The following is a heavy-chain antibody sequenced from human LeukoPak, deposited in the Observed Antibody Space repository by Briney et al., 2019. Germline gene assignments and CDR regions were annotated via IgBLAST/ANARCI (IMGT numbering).Heavy chain of an antibody. Sequence: PSETLSLTCTVSGGSISSSSYYWGWIRQPPGKGLEWIGSIYYSGSTYYNPSLKSRVTISVDTSKNQFSLKLSSVTAADTAVYYCARQPHTMIGPRQRTGAFDIWGQGTMVTVSS. V-gene: IGHV4-39*01. CDR3: ARQPHTMIGPRQRTGAFDI. CDR2: IYYSGST. J-gene: IGHJ3*02. D-gene: IGHD3-22*01. CDR1: GGSISSSSYY.